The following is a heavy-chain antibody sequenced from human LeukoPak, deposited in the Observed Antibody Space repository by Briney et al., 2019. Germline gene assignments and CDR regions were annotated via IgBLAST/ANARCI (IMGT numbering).Heavy chain of an antibody. CDR1: GFTFSSYS. CDR3: ARDDACSSTSCPIDY. V-gene: IGHV3-21*01. J-gene: IGHJ4*02. D-gene: IGHD2-2*01. Sequence: GGSLRLSCAASGFTFSSYSMTWVRQAPGKGLEWVLSISSSSSYIYYADSVKGRFTISRDNAKNSLYLQMNSLRAEDTAVYYCARDDACSSTSCPIDYWGQGTLVTVSS. CDR2: ISSSSSYI.